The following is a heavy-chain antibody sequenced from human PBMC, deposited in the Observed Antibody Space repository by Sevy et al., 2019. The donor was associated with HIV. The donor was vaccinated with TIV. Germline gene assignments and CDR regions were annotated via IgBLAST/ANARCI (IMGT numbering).Heavy chain of an antibody. Sequence: GGSLRLSCAASGFTFSNVWTSWVRQASGKGLEWVGRIQSKSEGGTPDYLAPVKGRFRISRDESSDTLYLQMNSLKTEDTAVYYCTTMMRLYGDPNFWYFDLWGRGTLVTVSS. CDR2: IQSKSEGGTP. J-gene: IGHJ2*01. CDR1: GFTFSNVW. D-gene: IGHD4-17*01. CDR3: TTMMRLYGDPNFWYFDL. V-gene: IGHV3-15*01.